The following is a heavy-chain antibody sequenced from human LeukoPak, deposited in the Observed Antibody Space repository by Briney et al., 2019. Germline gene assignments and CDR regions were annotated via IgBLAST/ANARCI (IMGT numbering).Heavy chain of an antibody. CDR1: GFTFSSYA. CDR2: ISGSGGST. Sequence: PGGSVRLSCAASGFTFSSYAMSWVRQAPGKGLEWVSAISGSGGSTYYADSVKGRFTISRDNSKNTLYLQMNSLRAEDTAVYYCAKVAGYCSSTSCFPPDYWGQGTLVTVSS. V-gene: IGHV3-23*01. J-gene: IGHJ4*02. CDR3: AKVAGYCSSTSCFPPDY. D-gene: IGHD2-2*01.